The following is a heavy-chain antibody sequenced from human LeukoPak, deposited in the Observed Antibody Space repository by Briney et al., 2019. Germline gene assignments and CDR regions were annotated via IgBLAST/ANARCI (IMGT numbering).Heavy chain of an antibody. CDR1: GGSVTSGSYY. J-gene: IGHJ5*02. CDR2: IYYTGST. Sequence: PSETLSLTCTVSGGSVTSGSYYWSWIRQPPGKGLEWIVYIYYTGSTNYNPSLKSRVTISVDTSKNQFSLKLSSVTAADTAVYYCARAATQWLIPVWFDPWGQGTLVTVSS. D-gene: IGHD6-19*01. CDR3: ARAATQWLIPVWFDP. V-gene: IGHV4-61*01.